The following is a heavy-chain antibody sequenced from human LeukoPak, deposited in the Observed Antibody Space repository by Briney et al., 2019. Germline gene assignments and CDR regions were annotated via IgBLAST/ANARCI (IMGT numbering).Heavy chain of an antibody. CDR2: ISSSGSTI. CDR1: GFTFSSYS. J-gene: IGHJ6*04. CDR3: AELGITLIGGV. Sequence: GGSLRLSCAASGFTFSSYSMNWVRHAPGKGLEWVSYISSSGSTIYYADSVKGRFTTSRDNAKNSLYLQMNSLRAEDTAVYYCAELGITLIGGVWGKGTTVTISS. V-gene: IGHV3-48*04. D-gene: IGHD3-10*02.